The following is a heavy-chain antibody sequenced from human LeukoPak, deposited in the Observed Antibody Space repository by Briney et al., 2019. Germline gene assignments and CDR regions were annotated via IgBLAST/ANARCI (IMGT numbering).Heavy chain of an antibody. CDR3: ARARTETGNYYMDV. J-gene: IGHJ6*03. D-gene: IGHD1-14*01. Sequence: GGSLRLSCAASGFTFSSYSMNWVRQAPGKGLEWVSSISSSSSYIYYADSVKGRFTISRDNAKNSLYLQMNSLRAEDTAVYYCARARTETGNYYMDVWGKGTTVTVSS. CDR1: GFTFSSYS. V-gene: IGHV3-21*01. CDR2: ISSSSSYI.